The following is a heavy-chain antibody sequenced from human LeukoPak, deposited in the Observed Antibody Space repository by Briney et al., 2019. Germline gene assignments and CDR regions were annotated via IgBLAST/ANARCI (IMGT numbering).Heavy chain of an antibody. J-gene: IGHJ5*02. CDR1: GFTFDDYW. CDR3: VTGRGDL. Sequence: PGGSLRLSCAASGFTFDDYWMNWVRQTPGKGLEWVAIIKQDGSEKFYVDSVKGRFIISRDNAKNSLTLQMNSVRDEDTGVYYCVTGRGDLWGQGTLVTVSS. CDR2: IKQDGSEK. V-gene: IGHV3-7*01.